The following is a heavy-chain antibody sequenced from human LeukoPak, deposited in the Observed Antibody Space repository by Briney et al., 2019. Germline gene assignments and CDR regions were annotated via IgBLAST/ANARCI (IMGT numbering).Heavy chain of an antibody. CDR1: GYTFTGYY. Sequence: ASVKVSCKAPGYTFTGYYFHWVRQAPGQGLEWMGWINPNTAGTNYAQKFLGGVTLTWDTSISTAYMELNRLTSDDTAAYYCATSAGDYRAGHYYYMGVWGKGTSVTVSS. D-gene: IGHD4-11*01. J-gene: IGHJ6*03. V-gene: IGHV1-2*02. CDR3: ATSAGDYRAGHYYYMGV. CDR2: INPNTAGT.